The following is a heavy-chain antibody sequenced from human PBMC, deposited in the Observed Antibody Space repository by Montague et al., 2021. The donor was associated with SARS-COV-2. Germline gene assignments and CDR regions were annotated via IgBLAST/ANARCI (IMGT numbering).Heavy chain of an antibody. D-gene: IGHD5-12*01. CDR2: ISGSGGST. V-gene: IGHV3-23*01. J-gene: IGHJ4*02. CDR1: GFTFSSYA. Sequence: SLRLSCAASGFTFSSYAMSWVRQAPGKGLEWVSAISGSGGSTYYADSVKGRFTISRDNSKNTLYLQMNSLGAEDTAVYYCAKGRTVVATISPFDYWGQGTLVTVSS. CDR3: AKGRTVVATISPFDY.